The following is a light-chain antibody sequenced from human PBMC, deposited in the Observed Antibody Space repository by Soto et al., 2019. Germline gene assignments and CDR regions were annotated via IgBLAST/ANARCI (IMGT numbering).Light chain of an antibody. CDR2: DTS. Sequence: QAVVTQEPSLTVSPGGTFTLTCGSSTGAVTSGHYPYWFQQNPGRAPRTLIYDTSNKQSWTPARFSGSLLGGKAALTLSGAQPEDEAEYYCLLSYSGARVFGGGTKLTVL. CDR1: TGAVTSGHY. V-gene: IGLV7-46*01. CDR3: LLSYSGARV. J-gene: IGLJ2*01.